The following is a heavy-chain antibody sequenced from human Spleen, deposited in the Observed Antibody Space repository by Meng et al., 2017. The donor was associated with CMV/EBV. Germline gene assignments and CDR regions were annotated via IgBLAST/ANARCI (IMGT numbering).Heavy chain of an antibody. CDR2: ILGTGAT. Sequence: GESLKISCSASGFTFNNYAMTWVRQAPGKGLEWVSTILGTGATYYADYVKGRFTISRDDSRNTLFLQMNSLRDEDTAVFYCARGGSSTTWLVFDYWGLGTLVTVSS. CDR1: GFTFNNYA. J-gene: IGHJ4*02. V-gene: IGHV3-23*01. CDR3: ARGGSSTTWLVFDY. D-gene: IGHD6-13*01.